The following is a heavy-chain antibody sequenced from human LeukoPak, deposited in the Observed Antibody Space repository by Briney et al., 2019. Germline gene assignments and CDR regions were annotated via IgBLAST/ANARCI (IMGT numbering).Heavy chain of an antibody. CDR1: GGSISSYY. V-gene: IGHV4-59*08. J-gene: IGHJ3*01. Sequence: SETLSLTCTVSGGSISSYYWSWIRQPPGKGLEWVGFIYYSGSTNYNPSLKSRVTISVDTSKDQFSLKLSSVTAADTAVYYCARPSLDYGGIDAFDFWGQGTLVTVSS. CDR3: ARPSLDYGGIDAFDF. CDR2: IYYSGST. D-gene: IGHD4-23*01.